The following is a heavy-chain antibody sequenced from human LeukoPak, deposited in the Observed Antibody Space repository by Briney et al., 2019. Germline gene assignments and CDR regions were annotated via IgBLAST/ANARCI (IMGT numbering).Heavy chain of an antibody. J-gene: IGHJ6*02. CDR2: ISYDGSNK. CDR3: ARATEDIVVVPANRGYYYYGMDV. V-gene: IGHV3-30-3*01. CDR1: GFTFSSYA. Sequence: GGSLRLSCAASGFTFSSYAMHWVRQAPGKGLEWVAVISYDGSNKYYADSVKGRFTISGDNSKNTLYLQMNSLRAEDTAVYYCARATEDIVVVPANRGYYYYGMDVWGQGTTVTVSS. D-gene: IGHD2-2*01.